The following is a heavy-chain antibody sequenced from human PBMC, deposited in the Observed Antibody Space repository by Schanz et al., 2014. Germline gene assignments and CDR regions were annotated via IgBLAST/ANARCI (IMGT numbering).Heavy chain of an antibody. V-gene: IGHV4-59*01. CDR1: GGSIRTYF. D-gene: IGHD2-2*01. Sequence: QVQLQESGPGLVKPSETLSLTCSVSGGSIRTYFWAWIRPPPGKGLEWIGFIYYSGSTTYNPSLKSRVTISVDTSKKQFSLNLSSVTAADTAVYYCARGRVVPAAPEFDYWGQGILVTVSP. CDR2: IYYSGST. J-gene: IGHJ4*02. CDR3: ARGRVVPAAPEFDY.